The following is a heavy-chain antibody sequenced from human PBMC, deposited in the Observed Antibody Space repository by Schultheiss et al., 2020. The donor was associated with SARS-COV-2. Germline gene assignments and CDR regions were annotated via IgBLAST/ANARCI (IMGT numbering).Heavy chain of an antibody. CDR1: GGTFSSYA. CDR3: ARVGGGCSSTSCYTPYYFDY. D-gene: IGHD2-2*02. V-gene: IGHV1-69*06. Sequence: SVKVSCKASGGTFSSYAISWVRQAPGQGLEWMGGIIPIFGTANYAQKFQGRVTITADKSTSTAYMELRSLRSDDTAVYYCARVGGGCSSTSCYTPYYFDYWGQGTLVTVSS. CDR2: IIPIFGTA. J-gene: IGHJ4*02.